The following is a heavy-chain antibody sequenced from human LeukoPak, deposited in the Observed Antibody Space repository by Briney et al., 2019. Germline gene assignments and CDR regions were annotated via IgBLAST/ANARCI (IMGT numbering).Heavy chain of an antibody. CDR1: GGTFSSYA. V-gene: IGHV1-69*05. CDR2: IIPIFGTA. J-gene: IGHJ4*02. CDR3: ARSCRDGYNYWYYFDY. D-gene: IGHD5-24*01. Sequence: SVKVSCKASGGTFSSYAISWVRHAPGQGLEWMGGIIPIFGTANYAQKFQGRVTITTDESTSTAYMELSSLRSEDTAVYYCARSCRDGYNYWYYFDYWGQGPLVTVSS.